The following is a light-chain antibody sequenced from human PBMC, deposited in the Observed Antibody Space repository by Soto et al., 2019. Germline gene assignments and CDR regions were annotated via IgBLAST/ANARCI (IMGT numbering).Light chain of an antibody. CDR3: QNYNSARHT. CDR2: AAS. J-gene: IGKJ4*01. V-gene: IGKV1-27*01. Sequence: DIQMTQSPSSLSASVGDRVTITCRASQGISNYLAWYQQKPGKVPKLLIYAASTLQSGVPSRFSGGGSGKDFTLTISSLQPEDVATYYCQNYNSARHTFGGGTEVEIK. CDR1: QGISNY.